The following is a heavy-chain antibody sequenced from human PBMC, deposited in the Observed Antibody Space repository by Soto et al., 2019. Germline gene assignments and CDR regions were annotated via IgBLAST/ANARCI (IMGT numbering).Heavy chain of an antibody. Sequence: QVQLQESGPGLVKPSETLSLTCTVSGGSISSYYWSWIRQPPGKGLEWIGYIYYSGSTNYSPSLKSRVTISVDTSKNQFSLNMSSMTAADTAVYYCARGGTYRGYMDVWGKGTTVTVSS. J-gene: IGHJ6*03. CDR2: IYYSGST. V-gene: IGHV4-59*08. CDR1: GGSISSYY. CDR3: ARGGTYRGYMDV.